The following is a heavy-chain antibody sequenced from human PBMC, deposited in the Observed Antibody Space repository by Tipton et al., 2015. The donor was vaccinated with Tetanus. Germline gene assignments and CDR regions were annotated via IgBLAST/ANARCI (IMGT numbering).Heavy chain of an antibody. D-gene: IGHD1-1*01. Sequence: TLSLTCIVSGGSISSGGYYWSWIRPHPGKGLEWIGYIYDSGGIYYNPSLKSRVSISIDTSKNQFSLKLSSVTAADTAVYYCARERYIHYGMDVWGQGTTATVSS. CDR1: GGSISSGGYY. J-gene: IGHJ6*02. CDR2: IYDSGGI. CDR3: ARERYIHYGMDV. V-gene: IGHV4-31*03.